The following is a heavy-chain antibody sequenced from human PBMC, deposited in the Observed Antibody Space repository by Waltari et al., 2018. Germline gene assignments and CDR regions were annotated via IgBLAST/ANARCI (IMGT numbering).Heavy chain of an antibody. CDR1: GGSISSSSYY. J-gene: IGHJ3*02. CDR2: IYYSGST. V-gene: IGHV4-39*07. CDR3: AGRSVAGKGGNAFDI. D-gene: IGHD6-19*01. Sequence: QLQLQESGPGLVKPSETLSLTCTVSGGSISSSSYYWGWIRQPPGKGLEWIGSIYYSGSTYYNPSLKSRVTISVDTSKNQFSLKLSSVTAADTAVYYCAGRSVAGKGGNAFDIWGQGTMVTVSS.